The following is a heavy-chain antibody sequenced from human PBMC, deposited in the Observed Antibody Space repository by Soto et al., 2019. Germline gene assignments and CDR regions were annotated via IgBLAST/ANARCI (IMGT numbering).Heavy chain of an antibody. Sequence: PGESLKISCKGSGYSFTSYWIGWVRQMPGKGLEWMGIIYPGDSDTRYSPSFQGQVTISADKSISTAYLQWSSLKASDTAMYYCARSTAIVGATMWFDPWGQGTLVTVSS. D-gene: IGHD1-26*01. CDR2: IYPGDSDT. CDR3: ARSTAIVGATMWFDP. CDR1: GYSFTSYW. J-gene: IGHJ5*02. V-gene: IGHV5-51*01.